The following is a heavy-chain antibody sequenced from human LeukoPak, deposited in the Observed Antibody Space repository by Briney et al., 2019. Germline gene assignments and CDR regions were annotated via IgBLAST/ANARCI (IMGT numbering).Heavy chain of an antibody. CDR3: ARHVVAAAGSYYFDY. Sequence: SETPSLTCAVYGGSFSGYYWSWIRQPPGKGLEWIGEINHSGSTNYNPSLKSRVTISVDTSKNQFSLKLSSVTAADTAVYYCARHVVAAAGSYYFDYWGQGTLVTVSS. V-gene: IGHV4-34*01. CDR1: GGSFSGYY. D-gene: IGHD6-13*01. J-gene: IGHJ4*02. CDR2: INHSGST.